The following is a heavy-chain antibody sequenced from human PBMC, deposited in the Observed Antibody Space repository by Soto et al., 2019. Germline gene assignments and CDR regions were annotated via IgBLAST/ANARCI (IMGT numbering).Heavy chain of an antibody. Sequence: QVQLVQSGAEVKKPGASVKVSCKASGYTFTSYAMHWVRQAPGQRLEWMGWINAGNGNTKYSQKFQGRVTITRDTSASTACMELSSLRSEDTAVYYCARDRVYCSGGSCYAYYFDYWGQGTLVTVSS. J-gene: IGHJ4*02. CDR1: GYTFTSYA. D-gene: IGHD2-15*01. CDR3: ARDRVYCSGGSCYAYYFDY. CDR2: INAGNGNT. V-gene: IGHV1-3*01.